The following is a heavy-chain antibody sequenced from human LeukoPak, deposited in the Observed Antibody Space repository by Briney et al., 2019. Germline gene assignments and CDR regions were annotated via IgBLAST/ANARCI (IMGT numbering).Heavy chain of an antibody. Sequence: PGGSLRLSCAASGFTFSTYSMNWVRQAPGKGLEWVSSISSSSRYRDYADSVKGRFTISRDNADNSLSLQMNSLRAEDTALYYCARDTGELPLGYWGQGTLVTVSS. CDR2: ISSSSRYR. CDR3: ARDTGELPLGY. D-gene: IGHD1-26*01. J-gene: IGHJ4*02. CDR1: GFTFSTYS. V-gene: IGHV3-21*04.